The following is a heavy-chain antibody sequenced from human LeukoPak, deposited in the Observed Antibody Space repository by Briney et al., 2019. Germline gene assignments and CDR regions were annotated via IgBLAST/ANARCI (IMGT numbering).Heavy chain of an antibody. V-gene: IGHV1-18*01. D-gene: IGHD2-15*01. Sequence: ASVKVSCKASGYTFITYGISWVRQATGQGLEWMGWISGYKGNTKYAQKFQGRVTMTTDTSTSTAYMELRSLRSDDTAVYFCARDVVGAPNAFDIWGRGTMVTVSS. CDR1: GYTFITYG. J-gene: IGHJ3*02. CDR3: ARDVVGAPNAFDI. CDR2: ISGYKGNT.